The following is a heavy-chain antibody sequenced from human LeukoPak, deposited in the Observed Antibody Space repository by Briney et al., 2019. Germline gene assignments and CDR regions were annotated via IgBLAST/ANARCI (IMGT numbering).Heavy chain of an antibody. D-gene: IGHD3-3*01. CDR2: ISYSGST. V-gene: IGHV4-59*12. CDR3: ARDRITIFGMVHDP. CDR1: GDSISSYS. J-gene: IGHJ5*02. Sequence: PSETLSLTCTVSGDSISSYSWSWIRQPPGKGLDRIGYISYSGSTNYNPSLKSRVTISLDTSKNQFSLKLSSVTAADTAIYFCARDRITIFGMVHDPWGQGILVTVSS.